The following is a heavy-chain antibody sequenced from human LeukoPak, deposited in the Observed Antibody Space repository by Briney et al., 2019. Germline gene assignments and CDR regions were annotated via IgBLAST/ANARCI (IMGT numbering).Heavy chain of an antibody. V-gene: IGHV3-74*01. CDR3: ARGPGSSGGAYVGDY. D-gene: IGHD3-22*01. Sequence: GGSLRLSCVASGCTFSNHWMHWVRQVPGKGLVWVSRIDGGGSSTSYADSVKGRFSTSRDNGENTLYLQMNSLRVEDTAVYYCARGPGSSGGAYVGDYWGHGTLVTVSS. CDR2: IDGGGSST. CDR1: GCTFSNHW. J-gene: IGHJ4*01.